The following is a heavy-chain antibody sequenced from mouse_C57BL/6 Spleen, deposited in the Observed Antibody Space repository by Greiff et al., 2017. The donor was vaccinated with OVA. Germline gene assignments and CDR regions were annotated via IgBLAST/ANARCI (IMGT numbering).Heavy chain of an antibody. Sequence: EVQVVESGPGLVKPSQSLSLTCSVTGYSITSGYYWNWIRQFPGNKLEWMGYISYDGSNNYNPSLKNRISITRDTSKNQFFLKLNSVTTEDTATYYCARDWRYFDVWGTGTTVTVSS. CDR3: ARDWRYFDV. J-gene: IGHJ1*03. CDR1: GYSITSGYY. CDR2: ISYDGSN. V-gene: IGHV3-6*01.